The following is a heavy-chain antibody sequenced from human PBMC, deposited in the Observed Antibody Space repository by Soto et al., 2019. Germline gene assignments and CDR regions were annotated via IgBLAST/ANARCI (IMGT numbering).Heavy chain of an antibody. CDR3: ARLYPYCSDY. CDR1: GFTFSPYY. Sequence: GGSLRLSCAASGFTFSPYYMSWIRQAQGKGLKWVSYMSSSGSTIYYADSVKGRLAISRDNAKNSLYLQMNSLRAEDTAVYYCARLYPYCSDYWGQGSLVT. V-gene: IGHV3-11*01. J-gene: IGHJ4*02. CDR2: MSSSGSTI.